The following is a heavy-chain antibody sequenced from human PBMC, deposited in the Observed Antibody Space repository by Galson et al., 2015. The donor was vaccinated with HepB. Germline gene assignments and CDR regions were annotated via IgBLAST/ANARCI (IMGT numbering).Heavy chain of an antibody. CDR3: ARDPRDYYYDSYYFDY. D-gene: IGHD3-10*01. J-gene: IGHJ4*02. CDR2: ISSSGSTI. Sequence: SLRLSCAASGFTFSDYYMSWIRQAPGKGLEWVSYISSSGSTIYYADSVKGRFTISRYNSKNSLYLQMNSLRAEDTAVYYCARDPRDYYYDSYYFDYWGQGTLVTVSS. CDR1: GFTFSDYY. V-gene: IGHV3-11*01.